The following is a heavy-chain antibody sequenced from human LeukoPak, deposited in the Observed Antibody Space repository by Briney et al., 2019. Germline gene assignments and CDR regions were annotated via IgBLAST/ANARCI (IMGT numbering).Heavy chain of an antibody. J-gene: IGHJ4*02. Sequence: ASVKVSCKASGYTFTAYDIHWVRQAPGQGLGWMGWINPNSGGTDYAQKFQGRVTMTRDTSISTAYMELSRLRSDDTAVYYCTRDVGSRYGHDCWGQGTLVTVSS. V-gene: IGHV1-2*02. CDR3: TRDVGSRYGHDC. CDR2: INPNSGGT. D-gene: IGHD5-18*01. CDR1: GYTFTAYD.